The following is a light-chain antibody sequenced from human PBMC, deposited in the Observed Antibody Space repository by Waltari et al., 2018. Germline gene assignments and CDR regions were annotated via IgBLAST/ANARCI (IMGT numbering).Light chain of an antibody. CDR3: CSHASGASPFIR. CDR1: SVIVGGYNL. CDR2: EGN. Sequence: QSALTQPASVSGSPGQSITIPCTGRSVIVGGYNLVSWYQQRPGEPPRLILYEGNRRPSGVSDRFSGSGSGNTASLTISGLQAEDEADYHCCSHASGASPFIRFGGGTKLAVL. J-gene: IGLJ2*01. V-gene: IGLV2-23*01.